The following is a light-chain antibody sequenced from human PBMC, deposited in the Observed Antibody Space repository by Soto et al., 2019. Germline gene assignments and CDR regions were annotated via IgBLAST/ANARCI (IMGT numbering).Light chain of an antibody. CDR2: DAS. V-gene: IGKV3-11*01. J-gene: IGKJ4*01. Sequence: EIGLTQSPGTLSLSPGERATLSCMASHSVSSSYLGWYQQKPGQAPRLLIYDASNRATGIPARFSGSGSGTDFTLTISSLEPADFAVYYCQQRSNWPLTFGGGTKVDIK. CDR1: HSVSSSY. CDR3: QQRSNWPLT.